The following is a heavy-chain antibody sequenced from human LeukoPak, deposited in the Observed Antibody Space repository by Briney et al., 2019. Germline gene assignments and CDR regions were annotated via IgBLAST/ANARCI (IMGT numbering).Heavy chain of an antibody. Sequence: GGSQRLSCAASGFTFSSYSMNWVRQAPGKGLEWVSSISSSSSYIYYADSVKGRFTISRDNAKNSLYLQMNSLRAEDTAVYYCARIDSSWGEWVDYWGQGTLVTVSS. CDR2: ISSSSSYI. J-gene: IGHJ4*02. V-gene: IGHV3-21*01. CDR1: GFTFSSYS. CDR3: ARIDSSWGEWVDY. D-gene: IGHD6-13*01.